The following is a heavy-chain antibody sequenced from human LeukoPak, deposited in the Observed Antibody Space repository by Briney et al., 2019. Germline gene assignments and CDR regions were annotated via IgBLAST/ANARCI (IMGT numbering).Heavy chain of an antibody. J-gene: IGHJ4*02. CDR2: INTDGRTT. Sequence: GGSVSLSCAASGFTFSSYWIHWVGQAPGKGLVWVSGINTDGRTTVYADSVRGRFTISRDNAKNTLYLQMNSLRGEDTAVYYCALDFQFWDSWGQGTLVTVSS. CDR3: ALDFQFWDS. V-gene: IGHV3-74*01. D-gene: IGHD5-24*01. CDR1: GFTFSSYW.